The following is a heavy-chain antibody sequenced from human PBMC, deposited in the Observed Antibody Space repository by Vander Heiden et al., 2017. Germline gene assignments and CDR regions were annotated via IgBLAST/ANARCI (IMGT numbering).Heavy chain of an antibody. D-gene: IGHD3-22*01. Sequence: EVQLLESGGGLVQPGGSLRLSCAASGFTFSSYALSWVRPAPGKGLEWVSAISGSGGSTYYADSVKGRFTISRDNSKNTLYLQMNSLRAEDTAVYYCAKKAGADYYDSSGYLYYFDYWGQGTLVTVSS. CDR2: ISGSGGST. V-gene: IGHV3-23*01. J-gene: IGHJ4*02. CDR1: GFTFSSYA. CDR3: AKKAGADYYDSSGYLYYFDY.